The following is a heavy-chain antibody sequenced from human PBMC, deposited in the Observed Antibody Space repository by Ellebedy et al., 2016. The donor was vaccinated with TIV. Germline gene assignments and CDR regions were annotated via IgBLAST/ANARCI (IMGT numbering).Heavy chain of an antibody. D-gene: IGHD3-9*01. CDR3: AKIFRGSKTYYDPLTGADRFDF. Sequence: GESLKISCAASGFPFSSFEFNWVRQAPGKGLEWVAFIRHDGSNEYYAAFVKGRFTISRDNSNNTLYLKMSSVRAEDTAVYYCAKIFRGSKTYYDPLTGADRFDFWGQGILVTVSS. CDR1: GFPFSSFE. V-gene: IGHV3-30*02. J-gene: IGHJ4*02. CDR2: IRHDGSNE.